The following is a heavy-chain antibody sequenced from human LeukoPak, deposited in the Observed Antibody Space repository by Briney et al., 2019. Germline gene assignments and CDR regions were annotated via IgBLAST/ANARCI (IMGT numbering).Heavy chain of an antibody. Sequence: ASVKVSCKAYGYTFSSFGIGWVRQAPGQGPEWMGWISAFNGNSEYPQKLQDRFTVTIETSTNIAYMELRNLRPDDTAVYYCARSFIAEAATAYDYWGQGTLVIVSS. CDR1: GYTFSSFG. CDR2: ISAFNGNS. V-gene: IGHV1-18*01. CDR3: ARSFIAEAATAYDY. D-gene: IGHD6-19*01. J-gene: IGHJ4*02.